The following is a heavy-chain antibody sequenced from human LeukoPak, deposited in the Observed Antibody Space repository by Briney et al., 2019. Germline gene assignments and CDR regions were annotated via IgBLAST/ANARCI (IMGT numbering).Heavy chain of an antibody. V-gene: IGHV4-39*01. CDR3: ARHKRDIAVVPAANFDY. CDR1: GGSISSSSYY. Sequence: PSETLSLTCTVSGGSISSSSYYWGWIRQPPGKGLEWIGSIYYSGSTYYNPSLKSRVTISVDTSKNQFSLKLSSVTAADTAVYYCARHKRDIAVVPAANFDYWGQGTLVTVSS. D-gene: IGHD2-2*01. CDR2: IYYSGST. J-gene: IGHJ4*02.